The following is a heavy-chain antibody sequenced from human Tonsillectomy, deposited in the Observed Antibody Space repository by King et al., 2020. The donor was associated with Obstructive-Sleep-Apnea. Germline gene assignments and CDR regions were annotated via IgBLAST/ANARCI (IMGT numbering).Heavy chain of an antibody. V-gene: IGHV1-18*04. Sequence: QLVQSGAEVKKPGASVKVSCKASGYTFTSYGISWVRQAPGQGLEWMGWISAYNGITNYAQKLQGRGTMTTDTSTSTAYMELRSLRADDTAVYYCAKYGWFGEFSYYYYYGMDVWGQGTTVTVSS. CDR2: ISAYNGIT. CDR1: GYTFTSYG. CDR3: AKYGWFGEFSYYYYYGMDV. J-gene: IGHJ6*02. D-gene: IGHD3-10*01.